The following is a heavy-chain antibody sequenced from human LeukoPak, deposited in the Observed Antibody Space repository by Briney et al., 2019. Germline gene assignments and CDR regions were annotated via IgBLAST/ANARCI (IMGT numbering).Heavy chain of an antibody. J-gene: IGHJ6*02. CDR1: GYTFTSYG. D-gene: IGHD1-26*01. CDR3: ARPKYSGSYYYGMDV. CDR2: ISAYNGNT. Sequence: ASVKVSCKASGYTFTSYGISWVRQAPGQGLEWMGWISAYNGNTNYAQKLQGRVTMTTDTSTSTAYMELSSLRSEDTAVYYCARPKYSGSYYYGMDVWGQGTTVTVSS. V-gene: IGHV1-18*01.